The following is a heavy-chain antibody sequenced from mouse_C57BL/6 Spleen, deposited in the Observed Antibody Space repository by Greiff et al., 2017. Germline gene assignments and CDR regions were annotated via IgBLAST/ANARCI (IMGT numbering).Heavy chain of an antibody. J-gene: IGHJ4*01. CDR1: GFNIKNTY. CDR2: IDPENGYP. CDR3: ARDYYGLAAMDY. V-gene: IGHV14-3*01. Sequence: VQLQQSVAELVRPGASVKLSCTASGFNIKNTYMHWVKQRPEQGLEGIGWIDPENGYPEYAPTFQGKATITADPSSNTAYLQLSSLASEDTSIYYCARDYYGLAAMDYWGQGTSVTVSS. D-gene: IGHD1-1*01.